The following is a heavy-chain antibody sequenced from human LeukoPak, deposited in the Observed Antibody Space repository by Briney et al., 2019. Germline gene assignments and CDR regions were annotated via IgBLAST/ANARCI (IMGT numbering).Heavy chain of an antibody. CDR3: AKCSGGNCYHSDDH. CDR1: GFSFSSYA. CDR2: ISSGSRYI. V-gene: IGHV3-21*01. J-gene: IGHJ5*02. Sequence: GGSLRLSCAASGFSFSSYAMSWVRQAPGKGLEWVSSISSGSRYIYYADSVKGRFTISRDNAKDSLYLQMNSLRAEDTAVYYCAKCSGGNCYHSDDHWGQGTLVTVSP. D-gene: IGHD2-15*01.